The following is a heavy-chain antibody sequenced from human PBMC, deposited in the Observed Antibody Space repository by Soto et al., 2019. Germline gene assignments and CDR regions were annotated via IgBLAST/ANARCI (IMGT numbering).Heavy chain of an antibody. CDR3: ARRVKKYCSGGTCYQGYYYYMDV. CDR2: ISRTGSTI. Sequence: EVQLVESGGGLVQPGGSLRVSCAASGFTFSNYGMNWVRQAPGKGLEWVSYISRTGSTIYYADSVQGRFTISRDNAKNSLYLQMNGLRAEDTAVYYCARRVKKYCSGGTCYQGYYYYMDVWGKGTTVTVSS. V-gene: IGHV3-48*01. J-gene: IGHJ6*03. D-gene: IGHD2-15*01. CDR1: GFTFSNYG.